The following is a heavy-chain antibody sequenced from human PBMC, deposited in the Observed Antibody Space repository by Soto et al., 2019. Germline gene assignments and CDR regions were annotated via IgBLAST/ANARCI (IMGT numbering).Heavy chain of an antibody. J-gene: IGHJ4*02. CDR1: GFTFEDYA. Sequence: GGSLRLSCAASGFTFEDYALHWVRQSSGKGPEWVSLISADGSDPYYADSVKGRFTISRDNRKDSLYLQMNSLRPEDSAIYYCTKARFYFDSSPYDSWGQGTLVTVYS. D-gene: IGHD3-22*01. V-gene: IGHV3-43D*03. CDR2: ISADGSDP. CDR3: TKARFYFDSSPYDS.